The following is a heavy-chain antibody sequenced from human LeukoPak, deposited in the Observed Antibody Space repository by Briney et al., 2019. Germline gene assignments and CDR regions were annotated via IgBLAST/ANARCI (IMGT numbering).Heavy chain of an antibody. J-gene: IGHJ5*02. D-gene: IGHD2-15*01. V-gene: IGHV5-51*01. Sequence: GESLKISCKGSGYSINNYWIGWVRQMPGEGLEWMGIIYPADSDIRYSPSFQGQVTISADKSISTAYLQWSSLKASDTAMYYCARQEYCSGGSCYTWFDPWGPGTLVTVSS. CDR3: ARQEYCSGGSCYTWFDP. CDR2: IYPADSDI. CDR1: GYSINNYW.